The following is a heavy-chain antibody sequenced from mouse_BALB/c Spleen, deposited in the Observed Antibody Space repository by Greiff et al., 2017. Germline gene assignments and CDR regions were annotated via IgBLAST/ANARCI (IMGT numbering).Heavy chain of an antibody. D-gene: IGHD1-2*01. Sequence: VKVVESGPGLVAPSQCLSITCTVSGFSFTGYGVNWVRQPPGKGLEWLGMIWGDGSTDYNSALKSRLSISKDNTKSHVFLKMNRLQTDDTARYYSARDGDSNGSFDYWGQGTTLTVSS. CDR3: ARDGDSNGSFDY. CDR1: GFSFTGYG. V-gene: IGHV2-6-7*01. J-gene: IGHJ2*01. CDR2: IWGDGST.